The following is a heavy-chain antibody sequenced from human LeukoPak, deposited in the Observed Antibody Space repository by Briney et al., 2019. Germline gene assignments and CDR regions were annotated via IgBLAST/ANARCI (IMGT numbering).Heavy chain of an antibody. D-gene: IGHD3-9*01. CDR1: GGSISSYY. V-gene: IGHV4-4*07. Sequence: SETLSLTCTVSGGSISSYYWSWIRQPAGKGLEWIGRIYTSGSTNYNPSLKSRVTMSVDTSKNQFSLKLSSVTAADTAVYYCAREIERMYYDILTGYYTLNAFDIWGQGTMVTVSS. CDR2: IYTSGST. CDR3: AREIERMYYDILTGYYTLNAFDI. J-gene: IGHJ3*02.